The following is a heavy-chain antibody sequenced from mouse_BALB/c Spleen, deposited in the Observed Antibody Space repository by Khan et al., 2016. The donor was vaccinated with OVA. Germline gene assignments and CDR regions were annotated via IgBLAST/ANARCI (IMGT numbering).Heavy chain of an antibody. V-gene: IGHV3-8*02. D-gene: IGHD1-1*01. CDR3: ARSYGSWAMDY. J-gene: IGHJ4*01. CDR2: ITYSGNT. Sequence: VQLKESGPSLVKPSQTLSLTCSVTGDSITSGFWNWIRKFPGNKFEYLGYITYSGNTYYNPSLKSRISITRDTSKCQYYLQLNSVTTEDTATYYCARSYGSWAMDYWGQGTSVTVSS. CDR1: GDSITSGF.